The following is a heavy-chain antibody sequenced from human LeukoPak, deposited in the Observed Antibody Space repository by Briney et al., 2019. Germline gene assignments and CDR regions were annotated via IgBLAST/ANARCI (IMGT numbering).Heavy chain of an antibody. CDR3: ARPGTEDGGMDV. V-gene: IGHV4-39*01. CDR2: LYYSGST. Sequence: SETLSLTCAVSGGSITTSSYYWGWTRQPPGMGLEWIGTLYYSGSTYYNPSLKSRVTISVDTSKNQFSLKLTSVTAADTAVYYCARPGTEDGGMDVWGQGTTVTVSS. J-gene: IGHJ6*02. D-gene: IGHD2-15*01. CDR1: GGSITTSSYY.